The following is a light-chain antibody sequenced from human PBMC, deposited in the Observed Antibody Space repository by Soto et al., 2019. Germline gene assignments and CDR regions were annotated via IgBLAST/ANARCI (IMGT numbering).Light chain of an antibody. Sequence: DIQMTQSPSSLSASVGDRVTITCQASQDISNYLNWYQQKPGKAPNLLIYAASTLQSGVPSRFSGSRSGTEIPLTISSLQPEDFATYYCQQLNSYPRTFGQGTKVE. CDR1: QDISNY. CDR3: QQLNSYPRT. V-gene: IGKV1-9*01. CDR2: AAS. J-gene: IGKJ1*01.